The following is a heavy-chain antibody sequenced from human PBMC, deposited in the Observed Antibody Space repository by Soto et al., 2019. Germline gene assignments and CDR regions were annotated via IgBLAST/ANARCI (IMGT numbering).Heavy chain of an antibody. CDR2: IKSKTDGGTT. CDR3: TTGLGLAVAGTDYYYYYGMDV. J-gene: IGHJ6*02. D-gene: IGHD6-19*01. CDR1: GFTFSNAW. V-gene: IGHV3-15*07. Sequence: PGGSLRLSCAASGFTFSNAWMNWVRQAPGKGLEWVGRIKSKTDGGTTDYAAPVKGRFTISRDDSKNTLYLQMNSLKTEDTAVYYCTTGLGLAVAGTDYYYYYGMDVWGQGTTVTVSS.